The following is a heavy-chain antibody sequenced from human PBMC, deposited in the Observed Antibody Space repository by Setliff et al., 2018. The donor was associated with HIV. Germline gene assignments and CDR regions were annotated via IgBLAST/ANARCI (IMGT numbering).Heavy chain of an antibody. Sequence: GGSLRLSCAVSGIIFSDYTMPWVRQATGKGLEWVAVISHDGNKKYYSDSVKGRFTIYRDNSKNTPFLQMKSLRSADTGTYYCARVDVLLAYAANPRVVALDQWGQGTLVTVSS. D-gene: IGHD2-15*01. CDR1: GIIFSDYT. CDR3: ARVDVLLAYAANPRVVALDQ. J-gene: IGHJ4*02. CDR2: ISHDGNKK. V-gene: IGHV3-30*04.